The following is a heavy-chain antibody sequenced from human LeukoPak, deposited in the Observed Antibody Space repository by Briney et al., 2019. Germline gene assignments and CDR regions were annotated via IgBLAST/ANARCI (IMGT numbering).Heavy chain of an antibody. CDR3: ARDGFGEPLDY. Sequence: GGSLRLSCAASGFTFSNYWMSWVRQAPGKGLEWVANIKEDGSEKNYVDSVKGRLTISRDNAKNSLYLQMNSLRAEDTAVYYCARDGFGEPLDYWGQGTLVTLSS. J-gene: IGHJ4*02. CDR1: GFTFSNYW. D-gene: IGHD3-10*01. CDR2: IKEDGSEK. V-gene: IGHV3-7*01.